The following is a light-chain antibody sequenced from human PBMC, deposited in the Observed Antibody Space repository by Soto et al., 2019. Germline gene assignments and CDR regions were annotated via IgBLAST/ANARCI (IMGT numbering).Light chain of an antibody. J-gene: IGLJ1*01. Sequence: QSVLTQPPSVSGARGQRVTISCTGSSSNIGAGYDVHWYQQLPGTAPKLLIYGNSNRPSGVPDRFSGSKSGTSASLAITGLQAEDEADYYCQSYDSSLSGYVFGIGTKLTVL. CDR3: QSYDSSLSGYV. CDR2: GNS. CDR1: SSNIGAGYD. V-gene: IGLV1-40*01.